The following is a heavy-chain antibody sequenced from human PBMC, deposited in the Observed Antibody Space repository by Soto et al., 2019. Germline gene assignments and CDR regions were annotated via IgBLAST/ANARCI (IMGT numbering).Heavy chain of an antibody. V-gene: IGHV3-23*01. Sequence: GGSLRLSCAASGFTFSSYAMSWVRQAPGKGLEWVSAISGSGGSTYYADSVKGRFTISRDNSKNTLYLQMNSLRAEDTAVYYCAKDGGDTTPSYYYYYMDVWGKGTTVTVSS. CDR2: ISGSGGST. D-gene: IGHD3-16*01. J-gene: IGHJ6*03. CDR3: AKDGGDTTPSYYYYYMDV. CDR1: GFTFSSYA.